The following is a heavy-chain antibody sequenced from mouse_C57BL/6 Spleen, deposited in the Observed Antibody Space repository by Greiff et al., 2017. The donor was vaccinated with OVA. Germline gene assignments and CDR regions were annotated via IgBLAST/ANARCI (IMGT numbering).Heavy chain of an antibody. D-gene: IGHD2-5*01. CDR1: GYSFTDYN. CDR2: INPNYGTT. Sequence: VQLQQSGPELVKPGASVKISCKASGYSFTDYNMNWVKQSNGKSLEWIGVINPNYGTTSYNQKFKGKATVTVDQSSSTAYMQLNSLTSEDSAVYYCIYSNYTDWYFDVWGTGTTVTVSS. CDR3: IYSNYTDWYFDV. J-gene: IGHJ1*03. V-gene: IGHV1-39*01.